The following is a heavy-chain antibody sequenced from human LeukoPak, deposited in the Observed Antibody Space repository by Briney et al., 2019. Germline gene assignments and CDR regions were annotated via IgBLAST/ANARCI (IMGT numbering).Heavy chain of an antibody. Sequence: PGRSLILSCTASGFTFGDYAMSWVRQAPGKGLEWVGFIRSKAYGGTTEYAASVKGRFTISRDDSKSIAYLQMNSLKTEDTAVYYCTRDGSLVRGVIYYYMDVWGKGTTVTVSS. CDR1: GFTFGDYA. V-gene: IGHV3-49*04. CDR2: IRSKAYGGTT. J-gene: IGHJ6*03. CDR3: TRDGSLVRGVIYYYMDV. D-gene: IGHD3-10*01.